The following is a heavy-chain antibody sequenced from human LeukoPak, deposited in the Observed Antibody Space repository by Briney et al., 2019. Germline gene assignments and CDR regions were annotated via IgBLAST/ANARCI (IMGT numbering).Heavy chain of an antibody. Sequence: GGSLRLSCAASGFTFSSYSMNWVRQAPGKGLEWVSYISSSSSTIYYADSVKGRFTISRDNAKNSLYLQMSSLRAEDTAVYYCAREVYGNSFDYWGLGTRVTVSS. J-gene: IGHJ4*02. D-gene: IGHD4-17*01. V-gene: IGHV3-48*01. CDR3: AREVYGNSFDY. CDR1: GFTFSSYS. CDR2: ISSSSSTI.